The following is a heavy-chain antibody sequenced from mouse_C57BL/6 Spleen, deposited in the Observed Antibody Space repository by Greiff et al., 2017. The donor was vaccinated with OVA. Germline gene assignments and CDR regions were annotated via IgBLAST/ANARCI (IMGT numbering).Heavy chain of an antibody. J-gene: IGHJ2*01. V-gene: IGHV1-55*01. CDR1: GYTFTSYW. CDR2: IYPGSGST. D-gene: IGHD1-1*01. Sequence: QVQLQQPGAELVKPGASVKMSCKASGYTFTSYWITWVKQRPGQGLEWIGDIYPGSGSTNYNEKFTSKATLTVDTSSSTAYMQLSSLTSEDSAVYYCAREFYYYGSSPYYFDYWGQGTTLTVSS. CDR3: AREFYYYGSSPYYFDY.